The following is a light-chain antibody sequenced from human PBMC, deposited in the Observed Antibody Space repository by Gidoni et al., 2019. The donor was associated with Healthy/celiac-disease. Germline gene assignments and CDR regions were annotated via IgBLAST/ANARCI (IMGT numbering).Light chain of an antibody. CDR2: AAS. Sequence: DIQMTQPPSSLSASVGDRVTITCRASQSISSYLNCYQQKPGKAPKLLIYAASSLQSGVPSRFSGSGSGTDFTLTTSSLQPEDVATYYCQQSYSTPPFTFGPGTKVDIK. V-gene: IGKV1-39*01. CDR3: QQSYSTPPFT. CDR1: QSISSY. J-gene: IGKJ3*01.